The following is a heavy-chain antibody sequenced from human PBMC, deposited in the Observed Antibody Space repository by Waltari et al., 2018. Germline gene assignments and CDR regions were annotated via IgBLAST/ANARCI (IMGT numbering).Heavy chain of an antibody. CDR3: ARQGDDYYDSSGFLDY. V-gene: IGHV1-8*02. CDR1: GYTFTSYD. J-gene: IGHJ4*02. Sequence: QVQLVQSGAEVKKPGASVKVSCKASGYTFTSYDINWVRQATGQGLEWMGWMNPNSGNTGYAQKFQGRVTMTRNTSISTAYMELSSLKASDTAMYYCARQGDDYYDSSGFLDYWGQGTLVTVSS. CDR2: MNPNSGNT. D-gene: IGHD3-22*01.